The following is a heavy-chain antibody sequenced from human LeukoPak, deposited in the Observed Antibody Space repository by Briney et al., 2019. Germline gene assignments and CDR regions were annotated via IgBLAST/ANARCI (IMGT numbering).Heavy chain of an antibody. J-gene: IGHJ4*02. CDR1: GFTFRDYF. CDR2: ISSDDSII. D-gene: IGHD3-10*01. Sequence: GGSLRLSCAASGFTFRDYFMSRIRQAPGKELQWVSYISSDDSIIDYADSVKDRLTISMDNSDNSLYLQMKSLRPEDPGVYYCARGSFGPGRPVYWGQGTLVTVSS. CDR3: ARGSFGPGRPVY. V-gene: IGHV3-11*01.